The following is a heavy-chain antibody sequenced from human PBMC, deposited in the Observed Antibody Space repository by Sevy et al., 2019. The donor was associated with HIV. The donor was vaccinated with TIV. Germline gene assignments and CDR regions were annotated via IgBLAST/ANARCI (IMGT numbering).Heavy chain of an antibody. D-gene: IGHD7-27*01. CDR1: GFTFSSYD. V-gene: IGHV3-13*01. CDR2: IGTAGDT. J-gene: IGHJ5*02. CDR3: ARAPLWGPFDP. Sequence: GGSLRLSCAASGFTFSSYDMHWVRQATGKGLEWVSAIGTAGDTYYPVSVKGRFTISRENAKNSLYLQMNSLRVGDTAVYYCARAPLWGPFDPWGQGTLVTVSS.